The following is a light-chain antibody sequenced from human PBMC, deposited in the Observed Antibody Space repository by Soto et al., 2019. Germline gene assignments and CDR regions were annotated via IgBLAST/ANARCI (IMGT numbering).Light chain of an antibody. CDR1: TSDVGGYNL. J-gene: IGLJ1*01. Sequence: QSVLTQPASVSGSPGQSITISCSGTTSDVGGYNLVSWYQQHTAKAPKLLIYEGTQRPSGVSSRFSGSKSGNTASLTISGLQAEDEADYYCCSYAGSSNVFGTGTKVTVL. V-gene: IGLV2-23*03. CDR2: EGT. CDR3: CSYAGSSNV.